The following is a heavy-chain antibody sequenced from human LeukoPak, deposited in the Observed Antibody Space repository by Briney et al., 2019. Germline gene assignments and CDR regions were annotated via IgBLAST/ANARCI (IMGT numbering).Heavy chain of an antibody. CDR3: ARDYYGSGSYLT. Sequence: SISSSSSYIYYADSVKGRFTISRDNAKNSLYLQMNSLRAEDTAVYYCARDYYGSGSYLTWGQGTLVTVSS. CDR2: ISSSSSYI. V-gene: IGHV3-21*01. D-gene: IGHD3-10*01. J-gene: IGHJ5*02.